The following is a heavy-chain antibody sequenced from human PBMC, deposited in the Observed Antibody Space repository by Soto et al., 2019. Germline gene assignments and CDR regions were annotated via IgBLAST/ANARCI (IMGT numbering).Heavy chain of an antibody. Sequence: ASVKVSCKASGYTFTSYAMHWVRQAPGQRLEWMGWINAGNGNTKYSQKFQGRVTITRDTSASTAYMELSSLRSEDTAVYYCARDLGSGWPDYGMDVWGQGTRVTVSS. CDR3: ARDLGSGWPDYGMDV. D-gene: IGHD6-19*01. J-gene: IGHJ6*02. CDR2: INAGNGNT. V-gene: IGHV1-3*01. CDR1: GYTFTSYA.